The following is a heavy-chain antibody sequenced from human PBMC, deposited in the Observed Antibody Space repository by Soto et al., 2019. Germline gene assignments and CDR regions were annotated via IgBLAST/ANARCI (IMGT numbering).Heavy chain of an antibody. CDR3: AKVDRSGPDYYYGMDV. CDR2: ISGSGGST. CDR1: GFTFSSYA. Sequence: XVSLRLSCAASGFTFSSYAMSWVRQAPGKGLEWVSAISGSGGSTYYADSVKGRFTIFRDNSKNTLYLQMNSLRAEDTAVYYCAKVDRSGPDYYYGMDVWGQGTTVTVSS. V-gene: IGHV3-23*01. J-gene: IGHJ6*02. D-gene: IGHD3-22*01.